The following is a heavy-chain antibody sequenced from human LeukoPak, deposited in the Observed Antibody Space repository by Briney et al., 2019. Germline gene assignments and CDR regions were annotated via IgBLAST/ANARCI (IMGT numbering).Heavy chain of an antibody. V-gene: IGHV4-38-2*01. Sequence: SETLSLTCGVSGYSISRGYYWAWIRQPPGKGLEWIGTIYNTGSTYYTPSLGSRVTISVDTSKNEFSLNLNSVTAADTAVYYCAGAGWIITIGIDYWGQGALVTVSS. J-gene: IGHJ4*02. CDR2: IYNTGST. CDR1: GYSISRGYY. D-gene: IGHD3-10*01. CDR3: AGAGWIITIGIDY.